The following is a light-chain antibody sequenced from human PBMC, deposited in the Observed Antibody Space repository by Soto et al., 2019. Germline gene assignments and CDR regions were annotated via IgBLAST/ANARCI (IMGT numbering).Light chain of an antibody. CDR3: CSYVGSDTYVI. CDR1: SSDVGGYIL. J-gene: IGLJ2*01. CDR2: EGR. V-gene: IGLV2-23*01. Sequence: QSALTQPASVSGSPGQSITISCTGTSSDVGGYILVSWYQLHPDKAPKLMIYEGRKRPSGVSNRFSGSKSGNTASLTISGLQPEDEAQYYCCSYVGSDTYVIFGGGTKLAVL.